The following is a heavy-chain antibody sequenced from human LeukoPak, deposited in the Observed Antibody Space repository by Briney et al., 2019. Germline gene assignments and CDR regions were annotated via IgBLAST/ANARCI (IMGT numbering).Heavy chain of an antibody. CDR3: AKDIQCTY. Sequence: GGSLKLSCAASGFTFSSSAMTWVRQAPGKGLEWVSLISGSGGNTYYADSVKGRFTISRDNSKNTLYLQMNSLRAEDTAVYHCAKDIQCTYWGQGTLVTVSS. D-gene: IGHD2-21*01. CDR1: GFTFSSSA. CDR2: ISGSGGNT. J-gene: IGHJ4*02. V-gene: IGHV3-23*01.